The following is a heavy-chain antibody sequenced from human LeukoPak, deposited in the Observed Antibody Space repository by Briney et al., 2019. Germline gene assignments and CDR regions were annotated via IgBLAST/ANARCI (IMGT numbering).Heavy chain of an antibody. CDR1: GYSFTSYW. CDR3: ARGRATMVRVPMGFDY. D-gene: IGHD3-10*01. Sequence: GESLKISCKGSGYSFTSYWIGWVRQMPGKGLEWMGIIYPGDSDTRYSPSFQGQVTISADKSISTAYLQRSSLKASDTAMYYCARGRATMVRVPMGFDYWGQGTLVTVSS. V-gene: IGHV5-51*01. J-gene: IGHJ4*02. CDR2: IYPGDSDT.